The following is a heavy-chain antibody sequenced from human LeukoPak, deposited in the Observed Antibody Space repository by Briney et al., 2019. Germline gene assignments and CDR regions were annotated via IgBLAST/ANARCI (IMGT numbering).Heavy chain of an antibody. CDR2: IIPIFGTA. CDR3: ARTTAMVTISDY. J-gene: IGHJ4*02. CDR1: GGTFSSYA. D-gene: IGHD5-18*01. V-gene: IGHV1-69*13. Sequence: ASVKVSCKASGGTFSSYAISWVRQAPGQGLEWMGGIIPIFGTANYAQKFQGRVTITADESTSTAYMELSSLRSEDTAVYYCARTTAMVTISDYWGQGTLVTVSS.